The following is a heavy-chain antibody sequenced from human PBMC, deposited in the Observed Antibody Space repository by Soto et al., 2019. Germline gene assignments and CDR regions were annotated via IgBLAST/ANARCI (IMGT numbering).Heavy chain of an antibody. J-gene: IGHJ3*02. CDR3: ARDTEVYGGAFDI. Sequence: VQLVESGGGLVQPGGSLRLSCAASGFTFRNYGMNWVRQAPGKGLEWVLYISSSSNTIYYADSVKGRFTISRDNARNSLYLQMNSLRDEDTAVYYCARDTEVYGGAFDIWGQGTMVTVSS. CDR1: GFTFRNYG. V-gene: IGHV3-48*02. D-gene: IGHD4-17*01. CDR2: ISSSSNTI.